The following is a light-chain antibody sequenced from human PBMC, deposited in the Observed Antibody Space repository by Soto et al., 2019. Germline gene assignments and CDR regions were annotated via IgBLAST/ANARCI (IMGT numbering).Light chain of an antibody. CDR3: QQYGGSTRT. CDR2: GAS. J-gene: IGKJ1*01. Sequence: EIVMTQSPATLSVSAGERATLSCRASQSVTTQLAWSQQKPGQAPRLIIHGASSRATGVPDRITGSGSVTDFTLSISRLEPEDFAVYYCQQYGGSTRTFGQVTKVDIK. V-gene: IGKV3-20*01. CDR1: QSVTTQ.